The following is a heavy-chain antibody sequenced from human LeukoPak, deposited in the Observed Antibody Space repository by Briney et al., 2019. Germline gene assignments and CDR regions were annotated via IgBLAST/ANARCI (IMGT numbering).Heavy chain of an antibody. V-gene: IGHV3-11*04. CDR2: ISSSGSSI. Sequence: GGSLRLSCAASGFTFSDYYMSWIRQAPGKGLEWVSYISSSGSSIYYADSVKGRFTISRDNAKNSLYLQMNSLRAEDTAVYYCAREGGEWELLRTFDYWGQGTLVTVSS. J-gene: IGHJ4*02. CDR3: AREGGEWELLRTFDY. CDR1: GFTFSDYY. D-gene: IGHD1-26*01.